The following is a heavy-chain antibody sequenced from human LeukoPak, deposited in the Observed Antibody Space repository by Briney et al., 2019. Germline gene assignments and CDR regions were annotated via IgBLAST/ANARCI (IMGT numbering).Heavy chain of an antibody. V-gene: IGHV3-23*01. CDR1: GFTFSTYA. J-gene: IGHJ4*02. CDR2: FSGSVDTT. Sequence: PGGTLRLSCAASGFTFSTYAMNWVRQAPGKGLEWVSTFSGSVDTTYYADSVKGRFTISRDDSKNTLYLQMNSLRAEDTAVYYCARDPYSGSSSGWGQGTLVTVSS. CDR3: ARDPYSGSSSG. D-gene: IGHD1-26*01.